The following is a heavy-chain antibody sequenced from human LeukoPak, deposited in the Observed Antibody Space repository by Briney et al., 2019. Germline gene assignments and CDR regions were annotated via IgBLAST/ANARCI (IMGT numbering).Heavy chain of an antibody. D-gene: IGHD3-22*01. CDR1: GFTFSTYA. J-gene: IGHJ4*02. V-gene: IGHV3-30-3*01. Sequence: GGSLRLSCAASGFTFSTYALHWVRQAPGKGLEWVAAIKYDGSKTHYADSVKGRFTISRDNSKNTLYLQMNSLRAEDTAVYYCAKALVTMIVVVTSFDYWGQGTLVTVSS. CDR3: AKALVTMIVVVTSFDY. CDR2: IKYDGSKT.